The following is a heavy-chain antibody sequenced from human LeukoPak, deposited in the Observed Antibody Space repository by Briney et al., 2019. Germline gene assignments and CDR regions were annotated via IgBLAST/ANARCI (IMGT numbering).Heavy chain of an antibody. Sequence: SETLSLTCTVSGGSISTYSWSWIRQPPGKGLEWIGYIYYSGNTNYNPSLNSRVTISVGTSKNQFSLKLSSVTAADTAVYYCARVRLVGYDILTGYYSFDYWGQGTLVTVSS. V-gene: IGHV4-59*01. CDR1: GGSISTYS. J-gene: IGHJ4*02. CDR2: IYYSGNT. D-gene: IGHD3-9*01. CDR3: ARVRLVGYDILTGYYSFDY.